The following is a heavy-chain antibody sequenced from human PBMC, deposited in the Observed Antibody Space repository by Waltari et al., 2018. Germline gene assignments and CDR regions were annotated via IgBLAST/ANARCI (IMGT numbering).Heavy chain of an antibody. V-gene: IGHV3-74*01. CDR3: AKNSPYGTTWFGGVDP. Sequence: ELQLVESGGGLVQPGGSLSLSCAASGFTFSIYWMHWVRQAPGKGLVGVSRIDSDGSSKSYADSVKGRFSISRDNAKNTLYLQMNSLRAEDTAVYYWAKNSPYGTTWFGGVDPWGQGTLVTVSS. CDR1: GFTFSIYW. D-gene: IGHD3-10*01. J-gene: IGHJ5*02. CDR2: IDSDGSSK.